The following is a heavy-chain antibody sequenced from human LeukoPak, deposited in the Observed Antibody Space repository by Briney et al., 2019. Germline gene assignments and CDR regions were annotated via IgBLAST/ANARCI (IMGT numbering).Heavy chain of an antibody. J-gene: IGHJ4*02. V-gene: IGHV3-30-3*01. CDR1: GFTFSNYA. D-gene: IGHD2-8*01. CDR3: ARDLGYCTNGVCHTRFDY. CDR2: FSHDASNE. Sequence: GGSLRLSCAASGFTFSNYAMHWVRQAPGKGLEWVAVFSHDASNEYYADSVKGRFTISRDNSKNTLYLQMNSLRAEDTAVYYCARDLGYCTNGVCHTRFDYWGQGTLVAVSS.